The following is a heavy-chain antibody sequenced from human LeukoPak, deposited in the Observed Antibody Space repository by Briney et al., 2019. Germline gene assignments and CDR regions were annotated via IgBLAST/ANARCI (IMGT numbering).Heavy chain of an antibody. CDR2: SSGRGDVI. V-gene: IGHV3-23*01. CDR1: GFTLGNYA. J-gene: IGHJ4*02. Sequence: GGSLRLSCAASGFTLGNYAMSWVRQAPGKGLEWVSSSSGRGDVIYYADSVKGRFTISRDNSKNTLHLQMNSLRGEDTVVYYCAKGGISLVRGSFDYWGQGTLVTVST. CDR3: AKGGISLVRGSFDY. D-gene: IGHD3-10*01.